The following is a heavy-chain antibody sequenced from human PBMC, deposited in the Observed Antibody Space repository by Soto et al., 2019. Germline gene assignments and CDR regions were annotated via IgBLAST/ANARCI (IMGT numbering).Heavy chain of an antibody. CDR2: ITHRGST. J-gene: IGHJ6*02. D-gene: IGHD1-26*01. CDR3: ARGGAHAKSGSGIYQFGYGLDF. CDR1: GGSFGGYY. V-gene: IGHV4-34*02. Sequence: QVQLQPWGAGLLKPSETLSLTCNVSGGSFGGYYWSWIRQSPGKGLGWIGDITHRGSTNYNPSLKGPVTLSVDTSKRQFSLKLSSVTAADTAVYYCARGGAHAKSGSGIYQFGYGLDFWGQGTTVTVSS.